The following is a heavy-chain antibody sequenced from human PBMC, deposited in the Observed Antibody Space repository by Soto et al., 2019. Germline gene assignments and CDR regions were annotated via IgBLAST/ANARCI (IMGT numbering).Heavy chain of an antibody. CDR2: ISYDGSNK. CDR3: AKVRTNDPYYDILTGYWDRGLDD. V-gene: IGHV3-30*18. D-gene: IGHD3-9*01. CDR1: GFTFSSYR. Sequence: PXGSLRLSCAASGFTFSSYRMHWVRQAPGKGLDWVAVISYDGSNKYYADSVKGRFTISRDNSKNTLYLQMNSLRAEDTAVYYCAKVRTNDPYYDILTGYWDRGLDDWGQGTLVTVSS. J-gene: IGHJ4*02.